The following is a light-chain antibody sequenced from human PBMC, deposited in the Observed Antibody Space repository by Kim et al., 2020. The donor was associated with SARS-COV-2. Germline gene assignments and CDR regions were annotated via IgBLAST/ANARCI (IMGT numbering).Light chain of an antibody. Sequence: ASVKLTCTLNSGHSNYAIAWHQQQPEKGPRYLMKLNSDGSHSKGDGIPDRFSGSSSGAERYLTISSLQSEDEADYYCQTWDTGIWVFGGGTQLTVL. CDR3: QTWDTGIWV. CDR1: SGHSNYA. J-gene: IGLJ3*02. CDR2: LNSDGSH. V-gene: IGLV4-69*01.